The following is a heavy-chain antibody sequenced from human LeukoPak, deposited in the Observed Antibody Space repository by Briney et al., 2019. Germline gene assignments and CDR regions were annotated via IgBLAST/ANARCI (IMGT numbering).Heavy chain of an antibody. CDR2: ISSSGSTI. CDR3: AKEDGYCSSTSCPRYAFDI. D-gene: IGHD2-2*01. J-gene: IGHJ3*02. CDR1: GFTFSSYS. Sequence: GGSLRLSCTASGFTFSSYSMNWVRQAPGKGLEWVSYISSSGSTIYYADSVKGRFTISRDNSKNTLYLQMNSLRAEDTAVYYCAKEDGYCSSTSCPRYAFDIWGQGTMVTVSS. V-gene: IGHV3-48*01.